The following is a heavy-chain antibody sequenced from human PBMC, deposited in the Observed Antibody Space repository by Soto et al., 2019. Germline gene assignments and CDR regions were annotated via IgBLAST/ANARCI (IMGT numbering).Heavy chain of an antibody. V-gene: IGHV6-1*01. Sequence: SQTLSLTCAISGDSVSSNSAAWNWIRQSPSRGLEWLGRTYYRSKWYNDYAVSVKSRITINPDTSKNQFSLQLNSVTPEATAVYYCARLPYCYVSSVYYSDYYYYGMDVYGELTTVTVCS. CDR1: GDSVSSNSAA. D-gene: IGHD3-22*01. J-gene: IGHJ6*01. CDR3: ARLPYCYVSSVYYSDYYYYGMDV. CDR2: TYYRSKWYN.